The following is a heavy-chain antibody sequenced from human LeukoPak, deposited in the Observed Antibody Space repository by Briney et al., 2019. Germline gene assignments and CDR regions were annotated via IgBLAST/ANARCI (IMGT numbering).Heavy chain of an antibody. Sequence: GGSLRLSCAASGFTFSSYAMSWVRQAPGKGLEWVSAISGSGGSTYYADSVKGRFTISRDNSKNTLYLQMNSLRAEDTAVYYCAKEGGSGSGSYAYFVYWGQGTLVTVSS. CDR3: AKEGGSGSGSYAYFVY. CDR2: ISGSGGST. J-gene: IGHJ4*02. CDR1: GFTFSSYA. D-gene: IGHD1-26*01. V-gene: IGHV3-23*01.